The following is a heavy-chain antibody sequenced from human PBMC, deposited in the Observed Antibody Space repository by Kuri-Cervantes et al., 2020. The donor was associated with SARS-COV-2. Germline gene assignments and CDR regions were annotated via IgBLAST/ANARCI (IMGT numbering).Heavy chain of an antibody. Sequence: TLSLTCAVYGGSFSGYYWSWIRQPPGKGLEWIGEINHSGSTNYNPSLKSRVTISVDTSKNQFSLKLSSVTAADTAVYYCARLSTVTDNYGMDVWGQGTTVTVSS. J-gene: IGHJ6*02. D-gene: IGHD4-17*01. CDR2: INHSGST. CDR3: ARLSTVTDNYGMDV. CDR1: GGSFSGYY. V-gene: IGHV4-34*01.